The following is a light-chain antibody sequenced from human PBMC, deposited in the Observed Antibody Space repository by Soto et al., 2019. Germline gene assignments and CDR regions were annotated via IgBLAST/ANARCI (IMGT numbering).Light chain of an antibody. V-gene: IGKV1-5*03. CDR2: KAS. Sequence: DIQMTQSPSTLSASVGDRVTITCRASQSISSWLAWYQQKPGKAPKLLIYKASSLESGVPSRFSGSGSGTXXXXXXXSLQPDDXATYYCQQYNSYCTFGQGTKVEIK. CDR3: QQYNSYCT. CDR1: QSISSW. J-gene: IGKJ1*01.